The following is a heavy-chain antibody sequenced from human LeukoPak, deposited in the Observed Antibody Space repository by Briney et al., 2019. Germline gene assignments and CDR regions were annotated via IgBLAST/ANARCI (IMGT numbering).Heavy chain of an antibody. CDR1: GFTVSSNS. CDR2: IKQDGSEK. V-gene: IGHV3-7*01. Sequence: GGSLRLSCTVSGFTVSSNSMSWVRQAPGKGLEWVANIKQDGSEKYYVDSVKGRFTISRDNAKNSLYLQMNSLGAEDMAVYYCARGPYYYDSSGYIVTDAFDIWGQGTMVTVSS. J-gene: IGHJ3*02. CDR3: ARGPYYYDSSGYIVTDAFDI. D-gene: IGHD3-22*01.